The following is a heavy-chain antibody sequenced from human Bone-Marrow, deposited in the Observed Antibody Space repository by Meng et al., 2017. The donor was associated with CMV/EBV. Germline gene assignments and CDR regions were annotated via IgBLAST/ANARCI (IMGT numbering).Heavy chain of an antibody. J-gene: IGHJ1*01. V-gene: IGHV3-49*04. D-gene: IGHD3-10*01. CDR3: TRGRAYFQH. Sequence: GESLKISCTASGFTFGDYAMSWVRQAPGKGLEWVGFIRSKAYGGTTEYAASVKGRFTTSRDDSKSIAYLQMNSLKTEDTAVYYCTRGRAYFQHWGQGTLVTVSS. CDR2: IRSKAYGGTT. CDR1: GFTFGDYA.